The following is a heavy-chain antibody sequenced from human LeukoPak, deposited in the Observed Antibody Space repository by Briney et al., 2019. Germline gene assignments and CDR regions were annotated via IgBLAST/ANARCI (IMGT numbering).Heavy chain of an antibody. CDR2: IDHSGTT. J-gene: IGHJ6*03. CDR1: GGSFRGYF. CDR3: ASNGGYCSGATCRYYYFYMDV. V-gene: IGHV4-34*01. D-gene: IGHD2-15*01. Sequence: PSETLSLTCAVYGGSFRGYFWSWIRQTPGKGLEWIGEIDHSGTTNYNPSLESRVTISVDRSRNQFSLKLTSVTAADTAVYYCASNGGYCSGATCRYYYFYMDVWGAGTAVAVSS.